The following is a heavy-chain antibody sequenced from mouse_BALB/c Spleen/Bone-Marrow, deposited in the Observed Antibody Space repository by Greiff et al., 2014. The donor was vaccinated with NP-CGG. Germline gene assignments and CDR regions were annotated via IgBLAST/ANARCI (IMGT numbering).Heavy chain of an antibody. CDR2: IWAGGSX. D-gene: IGHD2-3*01. V-gene: IGHV2-9*02. CDR3: ARVYLWYFDV. J-gene: IGHJ1*01. CDR1: GFSLTSYG. Sequence: VKLVESGPGLVAPSQSLSITCTVSGFSLTSYGVRWVRQPPGKGLEWLGVIWAGGSXNYXSALMSRLXXSKDNSKSQVFLKMNSLQTDDTAMYYCARVYLWYFDVWGAGTTVTVSS.